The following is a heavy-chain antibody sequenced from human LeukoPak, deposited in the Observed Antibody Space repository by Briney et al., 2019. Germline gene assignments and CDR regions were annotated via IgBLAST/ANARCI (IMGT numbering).Heavy chain of an antibody. CDR2: IDQDGSEK. D-gene: IGHD3-22*01. J-gene: IGHJ3*02. V-gene: IGHV3-7*03. CDR1: AFPFSSYW. Sequence: GVPLRLSCAASAFPFSSYWMSSARQAPESALECVANIDQDGSEKYEVESMKGRITISRDTAKNPLYLQMNSLRAEDTAVYYWTRDYYSYSRGSWAFDIRGQGTMVTVSS. CDR3: TRDYYSYSRGSWAFDI.